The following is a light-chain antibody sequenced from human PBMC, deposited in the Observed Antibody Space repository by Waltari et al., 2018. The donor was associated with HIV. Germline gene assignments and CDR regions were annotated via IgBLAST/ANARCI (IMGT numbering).Light chain of an antibody. CDR3: MQSIQRLYT. CDR1: QSLLHSDGKTY. J-gene: IGKJ2*01. CDR2: EVT. Sequence: IVMTQTPLSLAVTPGQSGAFSSRSSQSLLHSDGKTYLYWYLQKSGQPPPLLIYEVTNRFSGVPHRFSGSGSGTNFTLRISRVEADDAGTYYCMQSIQRLYTFGQG. V-gene: IGKV2D-29*01.